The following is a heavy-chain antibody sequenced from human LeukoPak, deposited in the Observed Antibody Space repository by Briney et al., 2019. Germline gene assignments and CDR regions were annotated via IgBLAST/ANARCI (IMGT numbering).Heavy chain of an antibody. D-gene: IGHD6-19*01. CDR1: GFTFSTYA. CDR3: VRDPSNSGWAFDY. V-gene: IGHV3-33*01. J-gene: IGHJ4*02. Sequence: GGSLRLSCAASGFTFSTYAMHWVRQAPGKGLEWVAMIWYNGKNKHYADSVKGRFTISRDNSKNTLDLQMNSLRADDTAVYYCVRDPSNSGWAFDYWGQGTLVTVST. CDR2: IWYNGKNK.